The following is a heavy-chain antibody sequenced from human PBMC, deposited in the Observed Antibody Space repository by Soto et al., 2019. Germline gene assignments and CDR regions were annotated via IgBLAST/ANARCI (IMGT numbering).Heavy chain of an antibody. D-gene: IGHD2-2*01. CDR2: IGPYNGKT. Sequence: QVQLVQSGTEVKKPGASVKVSCKASGYTFSNYGISWVRQAPGQGLEWMGWIGPYNGKTDYAQNFQGRVAMTADTPTTTAYMDLRSLTSYDTAVYYCARDPSGEVVPAASDSWVQGTLVTVSS. CDR3: ARDPSGEVVPAASDS. CDR1: GYTFSNYG. J-gene: IGHJ4*02. V-gene: IGHV1-18*01.